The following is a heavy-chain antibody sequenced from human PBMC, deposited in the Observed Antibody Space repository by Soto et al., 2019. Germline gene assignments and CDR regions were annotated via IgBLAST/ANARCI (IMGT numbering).Heavy chain of an antibody. CDR3: ATEGDYGGDSGGIKNGMGG. D-gene: IGHD2-21*01. CDR2: FDPEDGEA. J-gene: IGHJ6*02. V-gene: IGHV1-24*01. CDR1: GYTLTELS. Sequence: ASVKVSCKVSGYTLTELSMHWVRQAPGKGLEWMGGFDPEDGEAIYAQKFQGRVTMTEDTSTDTAYMELSSLRSEDTAVYYCATEGDYGGDSGGIKNGMGGWGQGTTGTVS.